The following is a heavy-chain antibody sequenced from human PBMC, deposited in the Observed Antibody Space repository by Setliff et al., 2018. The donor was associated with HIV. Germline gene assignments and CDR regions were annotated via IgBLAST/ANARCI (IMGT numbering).Heavy chain of an antibody. Sequence: SETLSLTCTVSGGSISSGSDYWSWIRQPAGKGLEWIGQIHISGTTNYNPSLKSRVTISIDTSKHQFSLRLTSATAADTGVYYCARHRDPPGSSWIFYYYYMDLWGGGTTVTV. J-gene: IGHJ6*03. D-gene: IGHD6-13*01. CDR2: IHISGTT. CDR1: GGSISSGSDY. CDR3: ARHRDPPGSSWIFYYYYMDL. V-gene: IGHV4-61*09.